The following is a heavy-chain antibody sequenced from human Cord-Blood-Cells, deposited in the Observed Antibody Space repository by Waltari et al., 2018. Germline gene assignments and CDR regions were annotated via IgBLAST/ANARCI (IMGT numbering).Heavy chain of an antibody. D-gene: IGHD1-1*01. CDR1: GFTFSSYA. CDR2: ISYDGSNK. CDR3: ASQFGWERLGGLFDY. Sequence: QVQLVESGGGVVQPGRSLRLSCAASGFTFSSYAMHWVRQAPGRGLEWVAVISYDGSNKYYASSGKGRFTISRDNSKNTLYLQMNSLRAEDTAVYYCASQFGWERLGGLFDYWGQGTLVTVSS. J-gene: IGHJ4*02. V-gene: IGHV3-30-3*01.